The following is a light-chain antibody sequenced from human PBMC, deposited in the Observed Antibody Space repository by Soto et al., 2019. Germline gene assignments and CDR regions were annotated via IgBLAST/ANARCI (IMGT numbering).Light chain of an antibody. CDR2: AAS. CDR3: LQDYNYPPT. CDR1: LGIRND. J-gene: IGKJ4*01. Sequence: IQMSQAPSSLSASVLDRVSITFLSSLGIRNDLGWYQQKPGKAPKLLIYAASTLQTGVPSRFSGSGSGTDSTLTISSLQPEDFATYYCLQDYNYPPTFGGGTEV. V-gene: IGKV1-6*01.